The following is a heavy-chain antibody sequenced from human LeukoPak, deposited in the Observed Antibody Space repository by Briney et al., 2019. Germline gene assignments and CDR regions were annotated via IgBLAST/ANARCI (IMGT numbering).Heavy chain of an antibody. Sequence: PSETLSLTCTVSGGSISSYYCCWMRQPAREGLEWIGRIYTSGGTTYNTPLQSRGTTSSDKSKNHLSSMLRSVTTAATTWYYSAGELDDVIVWGRGTLVTVSS. V-gene: IGHV4-4*07. CDR2: IYTSGGT. J-gene: IGHJ2*01. D-gene: IGHD2/OR15-2a*01. CDR1: GGSISSYY. CDR3: AGELDDVIV.